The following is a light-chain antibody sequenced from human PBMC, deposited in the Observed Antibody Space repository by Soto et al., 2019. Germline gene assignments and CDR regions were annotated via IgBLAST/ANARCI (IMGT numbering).Light chain of an antibody. CDR1: QSVYNN. Sequence: EIVMTQSPATLSVSPGERGTLSCRASQSVYNNLAWYQQKPGQAPRLLIYAASTRATGFPARFSGSGFGTEFTLTISSLQSEDFAVYYCQQYTAWPLAFGGGTKVVIK. V-gene: IGKV3-15*01. CDR2: AAS. CDR3: QQYTAWPLA. J-gene: IGKJ4*01.